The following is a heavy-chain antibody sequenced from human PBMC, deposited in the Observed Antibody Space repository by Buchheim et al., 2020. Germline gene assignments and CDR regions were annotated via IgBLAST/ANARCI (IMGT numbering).Heavy chain of an antibody. D-gene: IGHD3-3*01. Sequence: EVQLVESGGGLVQPGGSLRLSCAASGFTFSSYSMNWVRQAPGKGLEWVSYISSSSSTIYYADSVKGRFTISRANAKNSMYLQMNSLRAEDTAVYYCAKDVGRFLEWSNFDYWGQGTL. CDR2: ISSSSSTI. CDR3: AKDVGRFLEWSNFDY. CDR1: GFTFSSYS. J-gene: IGHJ4*02. V-gene: IGHV3-48*01.